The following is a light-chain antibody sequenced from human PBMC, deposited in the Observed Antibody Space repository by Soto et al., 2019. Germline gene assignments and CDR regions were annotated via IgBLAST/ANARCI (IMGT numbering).Light chain of an antibody. Sequence: EIVLTQSPGTLSLSPGERATLSCRASQSVSSSYLAWYQQKPGQAPRLLIYSASSRATGIPDRFSGSGSGTDFTLTISRLELEDFAVYYCQKYGSSLYTFGQGTKLEIK. J-gene: IGKJ2*01. CDR2: SAS. CDR1: QSVSSSY. CDR3: QKYGSSLYT. V-gene: IGKV3-20*01.